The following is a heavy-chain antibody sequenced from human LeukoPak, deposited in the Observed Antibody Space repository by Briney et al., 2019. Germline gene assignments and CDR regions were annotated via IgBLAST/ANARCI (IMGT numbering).Heavy chain of an antibody. D-gene: IGHD3-10*01. CDR2: INHSGST. CDR1: GGSFSGYY. J-gene: IGHJ4*02. Sequence: PSETLSLTCAVYGGSFSGYYWSWLRQPPGKGREWIGEINHSGSTYYNPSLKSRVTISVDTSKNQFSLKLSSVTAADTAVYYCARIAKASFGSGVFDYWGQGTLVTVSS. CDR3: ARIAKASFGSGVFDY. V-gene: IGHV4-34*01.